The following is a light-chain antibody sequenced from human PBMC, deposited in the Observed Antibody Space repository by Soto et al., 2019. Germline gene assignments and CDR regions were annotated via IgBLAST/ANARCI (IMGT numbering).Light chain of an antibody. CDR3: AAYTGNWNGPV. CDR1: SSTFANNY. Sequence: QSALTQPPSVSGTPGQRVPISCSGDSSTFANNYVHWYQQVPGAAPKLLMYRTDQRPSGVPERFSGSKSGTSASLTISGLRPEDEAQYYCAAYTGNWNGPVFGGGTKVTVL. V-gene: IGLV1-47*01. CDR2: RTD. J-gene: IGLJ2*01.